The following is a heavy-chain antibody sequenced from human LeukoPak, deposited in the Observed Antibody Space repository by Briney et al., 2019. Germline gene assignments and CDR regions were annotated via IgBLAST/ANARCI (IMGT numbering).Heavy chain of an antibody. Sequence: ETLSLTCTVSGGSISSSSYYWGWIRQPPGTGLEWVSGIVNSGGSTYYADSVKGRFTISRDNSKDTLYLQINSLRAEDTALYYCAKGQRGFDCWGQGTLVTVSS. CDR2: IVNSGGST. CDR3: AKGQRGFDC. V-gene: IGHV3-23*01. D-gene: IGHD1-1*01. J-gene: IGHJ4*02. CDR1: GGSISSSSYY.